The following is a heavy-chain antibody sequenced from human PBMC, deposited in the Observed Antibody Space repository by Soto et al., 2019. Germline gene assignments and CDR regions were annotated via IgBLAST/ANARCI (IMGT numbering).Heavy chain of an antibody. D-gene: IGHD3-22*01. J-gene: IGHJ4*02. Sequence: SETLSLTCAVSGGSIISYGYSWSWIRQPPGKGLDWIGYIYHTGTTYYNPSLKSRVTISVDRPKNQFSLKLSSVTAADTAMYYCARVRYDSRGYYSFFDYWGQGTLVTVSS. CDR3: ARVRYDSRGYYSFFDY. CDR2: IYHTGTT. CDR1: GGSIISYGYS. V-gene: IGHV4-30-2*01.